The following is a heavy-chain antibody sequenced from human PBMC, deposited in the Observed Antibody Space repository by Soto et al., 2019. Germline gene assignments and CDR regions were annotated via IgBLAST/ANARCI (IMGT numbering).Heavy chain of an antibody. CDR2: ISTGRTTK. J-gene: IGHJ4*02. D-gene: IGHD4-17*01. CDR1: GFRFSDYS. V-gene: IGHV3-48*02. Sequence: HPGGSLRLSCTGSGFRFSDYSFNWVRQAPGKGLERISYISTGRTTKFYADSVKGRFTISRDNARKSVYLEMNSLRNEDTAVYYCARHGYGDSFDFWGRGTLVTVSS. CDR3: ARHGYGDSFDF.